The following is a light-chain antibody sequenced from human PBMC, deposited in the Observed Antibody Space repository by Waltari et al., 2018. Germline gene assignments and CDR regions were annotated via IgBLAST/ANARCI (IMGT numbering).Light chain of an antibody. J-gene: IGKJ4*01. CDR1: QSVFSSY. CDR2: GAS. CDR3: QVYGSSPLT. Sequence: ILLTQFPGTLSLSPGETATFSCRASQSVFSSYIGWYQQKPGQAPRLLIYGASNRATDIPDRFSCSGSGTDFTLTISRLEPEDFAVYYCQVYGSSPLTFGGGTKVEI. V-gene: IGKV3-20*01.